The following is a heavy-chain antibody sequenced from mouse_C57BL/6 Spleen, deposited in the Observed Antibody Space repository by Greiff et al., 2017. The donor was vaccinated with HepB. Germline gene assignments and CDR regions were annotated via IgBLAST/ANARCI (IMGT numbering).Heavy chain of an antibody. CDR3: ARTAWRFFDY. J-gene: IGHJ2*01. V-gene: IGHV1-61*01. CDR1: GYTFTSYW. CDR2: IYPSDSET. Sequence: QVQLQQPGAELVRPGSSVKLSCKASGYTFTSYWMDWVKQRPGQGLEWIGNIYPSDSETHYNQKFKDKATLTVDKSSSTAYMQLSSLTSEDSAVYYCARTAWRFFDYWGQGTTLTVSS. D-gene: IGHD1-2*01.